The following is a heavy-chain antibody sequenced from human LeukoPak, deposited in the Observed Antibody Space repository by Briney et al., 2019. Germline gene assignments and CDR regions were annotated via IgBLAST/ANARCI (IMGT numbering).Heavy chain of an antibody. CDR3: ARDLPASVQQLVSNDY. Sequence: AGGSLRLSCAASGFTFSSYWMSWVRQAPGKGLEWVANIKQDGSEKYYVDSVKGRFTISRDNAKNSLYLQMNSLRAEDTAVYYCARDLPASVQQLVSNDYWGQGTLVTVSS. CDR1: GFTFSSYW. J-gene: IGHJ4*02. CDR2: IKQDGSEK. V-gene: IGHV3-7*01. D-gene: IGHD6-13*01.